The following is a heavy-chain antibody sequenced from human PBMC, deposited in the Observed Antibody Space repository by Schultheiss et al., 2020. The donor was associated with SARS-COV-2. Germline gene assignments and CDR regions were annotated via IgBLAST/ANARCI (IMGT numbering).Heavy chain of an antibody. D-gene: IGHD6-19*01. CDR3: AAEGAGAGKDMDV. Sequence: SVKVSCKASGFTFTSSAVQWVRQARGQRLEWIGWIVVGSGNTNYAQKFQERVTITRDMSTSTAYMELSSLRSEDTAVYYCAAEGAGAGKDMDVWGKGTTVTVSS. V-gene: IGHV1-58*01. CDR2: IVVGSGNT. CDR1: GFTFTSSA. J-gene: IGHJ6*03.